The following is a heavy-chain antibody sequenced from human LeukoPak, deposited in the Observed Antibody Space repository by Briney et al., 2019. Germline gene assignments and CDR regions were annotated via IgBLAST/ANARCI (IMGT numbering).Heavy chain of an antibody. CDR2: IYARDYDT. CDR3: ARGVPYCSSTSCYRNWFDP. V-gene: IGHV5-51*01. CDR1: GFTSTNYW. D-gene: IGHD2-2*01. Sequence: GESLKISCKGSGFTSTNYWIAWVRQVPGKALEWMGIIYARDYDTRYSPSFQGGQVTISADKSFTSVYLQWSSLKASDTAMYYCARGVPYCSSTSCYRNWFDPWGQGTLVTVSS. J-gene: IGHJ5*02.